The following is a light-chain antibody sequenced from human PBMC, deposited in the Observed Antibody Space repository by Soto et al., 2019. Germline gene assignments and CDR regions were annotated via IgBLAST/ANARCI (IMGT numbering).Light chain of an antibody. CDR2: YDD. V-gene: IGLV1-36*01. J-gene: IGLJ2*01. CDR1: SSNIGNNA. Sequence: QSVLTQPPSVSEAPRQRVTISCSGSSSNIGNNAVNWYQQVPGKAPKLLIYYDDLLPSGVSDRFSGSKSGTSASLAISGLQSEDEADYYCATWDDNLNGPVFGGGTQLTVL. CDR3: ATWDDNLNGPV.